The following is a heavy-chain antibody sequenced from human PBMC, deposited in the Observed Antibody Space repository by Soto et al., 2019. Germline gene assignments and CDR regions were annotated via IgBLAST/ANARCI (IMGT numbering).Heavy chain of an antibody. V-gene: IGHV4-30-2*01. CDR2: IYYSGST. CDR1: GGSISRGGYY. D-gene: IGHD3-3*01. J-gene: IGHJ4*02. CDR3: VSGPHFGR. Sequence: SETLSLTGAVSGGSISRGGYYWSWIRQPPGKGLEWIGYIYYSGSTYYNPSLKSRVTIAVDRSKNQFSLKLSSVTAPDSAVYYCVSGPHFGRWGQGTLVTVSS.